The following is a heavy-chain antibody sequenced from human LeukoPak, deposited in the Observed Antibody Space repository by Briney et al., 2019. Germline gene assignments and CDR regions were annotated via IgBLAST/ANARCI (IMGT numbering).Heavy chain of an antibody. V-gene: IGHV4-4*07. Sequence: PSETLSLTCTVSGVSVTTYYWSWIRQPAGKGLEWIGRIYTGGSTNYNPSLKSRVTMSLDTSKNQFSLKLTSVTAADTAVYYCARDLMYSSTWETFNWGQGALVTVSS. CDR1: GVSVTTYY. CDR3: ARDLMYSSTWETFN. J-gene: IGHJ4*02. D-gene: IGHD6-13*01. CDR2: IYTGGST.